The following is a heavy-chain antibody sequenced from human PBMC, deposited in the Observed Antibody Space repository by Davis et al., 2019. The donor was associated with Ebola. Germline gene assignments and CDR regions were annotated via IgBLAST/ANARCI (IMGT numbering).Heavy chain of an antibody. CDR3: ARQGGSYSYDY. J-gene: IGHJ4*02. Sequence: PSETLSLTCTVSGGSISSHYWSWIRQPPGKGLEWIGEMNRRGRAYYNPSLKSRVTISIDTSKNQFSLKLSSVTAADTAVYYCARQGGSYSYDYWGQGTLVTVSS. V-gene: IGHV4-59*08. CDR2: MNRRGRA. D-gene: IGHD1-26*01. CDR1: GGSISSHY.